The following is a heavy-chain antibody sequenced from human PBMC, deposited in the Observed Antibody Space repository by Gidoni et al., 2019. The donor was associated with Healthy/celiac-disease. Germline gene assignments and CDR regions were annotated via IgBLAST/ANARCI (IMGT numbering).Heavy chain of an antibody. D-gene: IGHD3-9*01. CDR2: INHSGST. CDR3: ARVGILTGFEGFDY. V-gene: IGHV4-34*01. CDR1: GGFFRGYY. Sequence: QVQLQQWGAGLLKPSETLSLTCAVYGGFFRGYYWSWIRQPPGKGLEWIGEINHSGSTNYNPSLKSRVTISVDTSKNQFSLKLSSVTAADTAVYYCARVGILTGFEGFDYWGQGTLVTVSS. J-gene: IGHJ4*02.